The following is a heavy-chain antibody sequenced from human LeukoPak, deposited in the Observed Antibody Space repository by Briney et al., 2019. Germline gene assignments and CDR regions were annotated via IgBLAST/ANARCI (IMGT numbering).Heavy chain of an antibody. Sequence: XXXCAXXGFTXSXXWMYWVXXAPXXGLXWVSRINSDGSSTNYADSVKGRFTISKDNAKNTVYLQMNSLRAEDTAVYYCARASSTSCYYWGQGTLVTVSS. J-gene: IGHJ4*02. D-gene: IGHD2-2*01. CDR2: INSDGSST. V-gene: IGHV3-74*01. CDR3: ARASSTSCYY. CDR1: GFTXSXXW.